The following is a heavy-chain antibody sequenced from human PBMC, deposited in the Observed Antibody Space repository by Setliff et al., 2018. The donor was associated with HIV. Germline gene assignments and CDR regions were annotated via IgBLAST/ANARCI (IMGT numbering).Heavy chain of an antibody. D-gene: IGHD6-13*01. CDR3: ARDLAAAGAFDI. CDR2: FDPEDGGT. CDR1: GYTFTDYY. V-gene: IGHV1-24*01. J-gene: IGHJ3*02. Sequence: ASVKVSCKASGYTFTDYYMHWVQQAPGKGLEWMGGFDPEDGGTIHAQKFQGRVTMTEDTSTDTAYMELRSLRSEDTAVYYCARDLAAAGAFDIWGQGTMVTVSS.